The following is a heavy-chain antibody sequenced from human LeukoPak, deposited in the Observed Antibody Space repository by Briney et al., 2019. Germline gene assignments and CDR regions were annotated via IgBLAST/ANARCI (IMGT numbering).Heavy chain of an antibody. CDR1: GYTFTSYY. Sequence: WASVKVSCKASGYTFTSYYMHWVRQAPGQGLEWMGIINPSGGSTSYAQKFQGRVTMTRDTSTSTVYMELSSLRSEDTAVYYCAREGMVRGDPPYYYYGMDVWGQGTTVTVSS. CDR3: AREGMVRGDPPYYYYGMDV. D-gene: IGHD3-10*01. V-gene: IGHV1-46*01. J-gene: IGHJ6*02. CDR2: INPSGGST.